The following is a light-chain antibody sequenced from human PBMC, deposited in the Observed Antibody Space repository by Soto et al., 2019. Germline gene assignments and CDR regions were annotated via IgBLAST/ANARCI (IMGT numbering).Light chain of an antibody. CDR2: DNN. Sequence: HSVLTKPPSVPAAPGRKATISSLGSSPNFGNNYVSWYQQLPGTAPKLLIYDNNKRPSGIPDRFSGSKSGTSATLGITGLQTGDEADYYCGTWDSSLSAGHVFGTGTKVTVL. CDR3: GTWDSSLSAGHV. CDR1: SPNFGNNY. V-gene: IGLV1-51*01. J-gene: IGLJ1*01.